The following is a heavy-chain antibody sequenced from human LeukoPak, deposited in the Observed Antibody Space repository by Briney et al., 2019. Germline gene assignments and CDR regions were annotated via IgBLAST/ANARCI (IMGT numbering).Heavy chain of an antibody. V-gene: IGHV3-21*01. CDR3: ARERQVVTASYLDY. CDR1: GFTFSSYS. J-gene: IGHJ4*02. D-gene: IGHD2-21*02. Sequence: GGSLRLSCAASGFTFSSYSMNWVRQAPGKGLEWVSSISSSSSYIYYADSVKGRFTISRDNAKNSLYLQMNSLRAEDTAVYYCARERQVVTASYLDYWGQGTLVTVSS. CDR2: ISSSSSYI.